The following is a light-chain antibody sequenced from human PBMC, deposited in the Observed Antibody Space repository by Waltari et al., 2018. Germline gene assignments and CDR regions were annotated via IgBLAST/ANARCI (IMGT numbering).Light chain of an antibody. V-gene: IGKV1-27*01. CDR3: QKYNSFWT. Sequence: IQMTQSPSSLPASVGHRVTLTCRASQGISNYLAWYQQKPGKVPKLLIYAASTLQSGVPSRFSGSGSGTDFTLTISSLQPEDVATYYCQKYNSFWTFGQGTKVEIK. CDR2: AAS. CDR1: QGISNY. J-gene: IGKJ1*01.